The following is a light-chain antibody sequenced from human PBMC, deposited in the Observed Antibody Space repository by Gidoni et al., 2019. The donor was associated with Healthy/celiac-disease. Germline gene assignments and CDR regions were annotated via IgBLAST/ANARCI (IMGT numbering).Light chain of an antibody. V-gene: IGKV1-5*03. Sequence: DIQMTQSPSTLSASVGDRVTITCRASQSISSWLAWYQQKPGKDPKLLIYKASSLESGVPSRFSGSGSGTEFTLTISSLQPDDFATYYCQQYNSYTFGQGPKLEIK. CDR3: QQYNSYT. CDR1: QSISSW. J-gene: IGKJ2*01. CDR2: KAS.